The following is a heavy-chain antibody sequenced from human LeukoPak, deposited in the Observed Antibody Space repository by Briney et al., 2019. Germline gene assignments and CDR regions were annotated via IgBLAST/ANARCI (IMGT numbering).Heavy chain of an antibody. V-gene: IGHV4-59*01. Sequence: PSETLSLTCAVYGGSISSYYWSWIRQPPGKGLEWTGYIYYSGSTSYNPSLKSRVTISVDTSKNQFSLKLSYVTAADTAVYYCARSAFGDSTGWVTLDYWGQGTLVTVSS. CDR2: IYYSGST. CDR3: ARSAFGDSTGWVTLDY. CDR1: GGSISSYY. D-gene: IGHD3-16*01. J-gene: IGHJ4*02.